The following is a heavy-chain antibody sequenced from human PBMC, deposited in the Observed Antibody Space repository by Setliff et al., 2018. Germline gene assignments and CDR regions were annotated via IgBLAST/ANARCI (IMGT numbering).Heavy chain of an antibody. J-gene: IGHJ4*02. V-gene: IGHV3-11*01. CDR3: AKDKDVRVDYFDY. Sequence: GGSLRLSCAASGFSFSGSYMSWVRQAPGKGLEWISKISGGGTTIFYADSVRGRFTISRDNAKNSLYLQMNSLRAEDTAIYYCAKDKDVRVDYFDYWGPGTLVTVSS. D-gene: IGHD3-10*01. CDR1: GFSFSGSY. CDR2: ISGGGTTI.